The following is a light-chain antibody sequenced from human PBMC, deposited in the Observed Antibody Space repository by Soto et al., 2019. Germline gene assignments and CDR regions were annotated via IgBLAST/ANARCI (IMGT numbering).Light chain of an antibody. CDR2: WAS. CDR1: QRVLSRSNNENY. V-gene: IGKV4-1*01. Sequence: DSVLTRSQDSLAVSLGERATINCKSSQRVLSRSNNENYLSWHQHKPGQPPKLLIYWASTRESGVPDRFSGSGSGTDFTLTISSLQAEDVAVYYCQQHYSAPLTFGGGTKVAIK. CDR3: QQHYSAPLT. J-gene: IGKJ4*01.